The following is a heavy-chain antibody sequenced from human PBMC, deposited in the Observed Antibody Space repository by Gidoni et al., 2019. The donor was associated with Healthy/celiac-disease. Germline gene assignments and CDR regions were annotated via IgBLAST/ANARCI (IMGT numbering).Heavy chain of an antibody. J-gene: IGHJ4*02. CDR1: GFTFDDYA. CDR3: AKASLGYSSGWYGEFDY. V-gene: IGHV3-9*01. Sequence: EVQLVESGGGLVQPGRSLRLSCAASGFTFDDYAMHWVRQAPGKGLEWVSGIRWNSGSIGYADSVKGRFTISRDNAKNSLYLQMNSLRAEDTALYYCAKASLGYSSGWYGEFDYWGQGTLVTVSS. D-gene: IGHD6-19*01. CDR2: IRWNSGSI.